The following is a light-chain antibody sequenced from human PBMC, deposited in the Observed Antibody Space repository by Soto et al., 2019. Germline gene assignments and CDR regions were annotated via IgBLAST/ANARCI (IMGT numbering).Light chain of an antibody. V-gene: IGKV3-20*01. CDR1: QSVRSNC. J-gene: IGKJ1*01. Sequence: EIVLTQSPGTLSLSPGERATLSCRASQSVRSNCLAWYQHKPGQAPRLLIYGTSSRATDIPDRFTGSGSGTDFTLTISRLEPEDFAVYSCQQYGRPPQTFDQGTKVEIK. CDR3: QQYGRPPQT. CDR2: GTS.